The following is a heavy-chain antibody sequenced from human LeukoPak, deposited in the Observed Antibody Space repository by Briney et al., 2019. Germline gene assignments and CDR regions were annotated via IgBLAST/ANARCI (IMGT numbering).Heavy chain of an antibody. D-gene: IGHD6-19*01. J-gene: IGHJ4*02. CDR1: GFTFSSYA. V-gene: IGHV3-23*01. CDR3: AKGLSSGWNLKGSDY. CDR2: ISGSGGST. Sequence: GGSLRLSCAASGFTFSSYAMSWVRQAPGKGLEWVSSISGSGGSTYYADSVKGRVTISRENSKNTLYLQMNSLRVEDTAVYYCAKGLSSGWNLKGSDYWGQGTLVTVSS.